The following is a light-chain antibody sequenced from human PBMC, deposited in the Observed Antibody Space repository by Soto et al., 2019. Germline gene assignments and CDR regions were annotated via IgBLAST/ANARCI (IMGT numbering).Light chain of an antibody. CDR2: KAS. CDR3: QHYNIYSEA. CDR1: QTISSW. J-gene: IGKJ1*01. Sequence: IEVTQTPYTLSGSVGDRVTITCPASQTISSWLAWYQQKPGKAPKLLIYKASTLKSGVPSRFSGSGSGTEFTLTISSLQPDDFATYYCQHYNIYSEAFGQGTKVDIK. V-gene: IGKV1-5*03.